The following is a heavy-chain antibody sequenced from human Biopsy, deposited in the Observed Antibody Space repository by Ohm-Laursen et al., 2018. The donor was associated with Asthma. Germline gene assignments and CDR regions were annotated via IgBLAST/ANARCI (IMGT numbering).Heavy chain of an antibody. V-gene: IGHV3-30-3*01. CDR1: GFTFRSYA. CDR3: ARDVMACYLAAFDF. J-gene: IGHJ4*02. Sequence: SLRLSCAASGFTFRSYAMNWVRQAPGKGLEWVAVGGSYYDGGLKYYANSVNGRFTVTRDDSKNTLYLQMSSLRPDDTAVYYCARDVMACYLAAFDFWGQGTLVTVSS. D-gene: IGHD3-10*01. CDR2: GGSYYDGGLK.